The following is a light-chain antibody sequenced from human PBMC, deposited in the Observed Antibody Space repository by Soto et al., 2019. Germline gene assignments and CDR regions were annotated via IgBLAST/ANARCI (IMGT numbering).Light chain of an antibody. CDR2: DVN. Sequence: QSALAQPASVSGSLGQSITISCTGTSSDIGGLYNYVSWYQQHPGKAPKLLIYDVNDRPSGVSDRFSGSKSGNTASLTISGLQAEDEADYFCSAYSSGATHVVFGGGTKLTVL. V-gene: IGLV2-14*03. CDR1: SSDIGGLYNY. J-gene: IGLJ2*01. CDR3: SAYSSGATHVV.